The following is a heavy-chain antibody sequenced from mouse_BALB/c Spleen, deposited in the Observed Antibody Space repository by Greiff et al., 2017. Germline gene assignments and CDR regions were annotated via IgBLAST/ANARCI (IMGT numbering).Heavy chain of an antibody. CDR2: ISSGSSTI. Sequence: EVKLMESGGGLVQPGGSRKLSCAASGFTFSSFGMHWVRQAPEKGLEWVAYISSGSSTIYYADTVKGRFTISRDNPKNTLFLQMTSLRSEDTAMYYCARSAVVANAMDYWGQGTSVTVSS. CDR3: ARSAVVANAMDY. V-gene: IGHV5-17*02. J-gene: IGHJ4*01. CDR1: GFTFSSFG. D-gene: IGHD1-1*01.